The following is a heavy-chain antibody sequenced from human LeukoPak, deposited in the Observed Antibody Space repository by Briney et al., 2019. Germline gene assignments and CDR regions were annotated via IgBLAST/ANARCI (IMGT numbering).Heavy chain of an antibody. Sequence: GGSLRLSCAASGFTFSSYEMNWVRQAPGKGPERVSSISSSSSYIYYADSVKGRFTISRDNAKNSLYLQMNSLRAEDTAVYYCAGGAPDYWGQGTLVTVSS. J-gene: IGHJ4*02. V-gene: IGHV3-21*01. CDR2: ISSSSSYI. CDR1: GFTFSSYE. CDR3: AGGAPDY.